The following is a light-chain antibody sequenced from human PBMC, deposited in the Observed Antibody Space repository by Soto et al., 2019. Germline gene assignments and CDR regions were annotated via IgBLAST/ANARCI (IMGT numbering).Light chain of an antibody. V-gene: IGKV2-30*02. CDR3: LVGTHGVT. J-gene: IGKJ5*01. CDR2: KVS. Sequence: LMTQSPLSLPVTLGQPASISCRASRSLVHSDGRTYLSWFQQRPGQSPRRLIYKVSNRDSGVPDRFSGGGSGTDFTLRISRVEAEDVGVYYCLVGTHGVTFGQGTRLEIK. CDR1: RSLVHSDGRTY.